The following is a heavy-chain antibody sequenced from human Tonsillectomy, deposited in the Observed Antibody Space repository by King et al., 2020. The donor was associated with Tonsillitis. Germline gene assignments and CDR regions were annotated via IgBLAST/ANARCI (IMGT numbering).Heavy chain of an antibody. J-gene: IGHJ4*02. CDR3: ARAMGGDTAMAHTTLDY. CDR1: GYTFTSYC. Sequence: VQLVESGAEVKKPGASVKVSCKASGYTFTSYCMHWVRQAPGQGLEWMGIINPSGGSTSYAQKFQGRVTMTRDTSTSTVHMELSSLRSEDTAVYYCARAMGGDTAMAHTTLDYWGQGTLVTVSS. D-gene: IGHD5-18*01. CDR2: INPSGGST. V-gene: IGHV1-46*01.